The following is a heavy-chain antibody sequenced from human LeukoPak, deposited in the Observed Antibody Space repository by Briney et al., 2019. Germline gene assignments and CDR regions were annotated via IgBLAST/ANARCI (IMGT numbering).Heavy chain of an antibody. CDR3: ARDWGPLTGYPRFDY. CDR2: IKQDGSEK. V-gene: IGHV3-7*03. CDR1: GFTFSSYW. D-gene: IGHD3-9*01. J-gene: IGHJ4*02. Sequence: PGGSLRLSCAASGFTFSSYWMSWVRQAPGKGLEWVANIKQDGSEKYYVDSVKGRFTISRDNAKNSLYLQMNSLRAEDTAVYYCARDWGPLTGYPRFDYWGQGTLVTVSS.